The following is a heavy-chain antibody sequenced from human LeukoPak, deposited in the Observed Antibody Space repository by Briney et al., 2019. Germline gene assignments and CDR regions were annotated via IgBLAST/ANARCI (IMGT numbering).Heavy chain of an antibody. D-gene: IGHD6-13*01. Sequence: PSETLSLTCAVSDYSISSGYYWGWIRQPPGKGLEWIGSIYHSGSTYYNPSLKSRVTISVDTSKNQFSLKLSSVTAADTAVYYCARDRPNISSSPGYYFDYWGQGTLVTVSS. CDR3: ARDRPNISSSPGYYFDY. J-gene: IGHJ4*02. V-gene: IGHV4-38-2*02. CDR1: DYSISSGYY. CDR2: IYHSGST.